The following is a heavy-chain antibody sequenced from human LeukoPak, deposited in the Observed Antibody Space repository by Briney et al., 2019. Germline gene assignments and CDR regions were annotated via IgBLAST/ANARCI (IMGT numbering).Heavy chain of an antibody. J-gene: IGHJ3*02. CDR2: ISGSGGST. CDR1: GFTFSSYA. V-gene: IGHV3-23*01. D-gene: IGHD1-26*01. Sequence: SGGPLRLSCAASGFTFSSYAMSWVRQAPGKGLEWVSAISGSGGSTYYADSVKGRFTISRDNAKNSLYLQMNSLRAEDTAVYYCARDYRGPGAFDIWGQGTMVTVSS. CDR3: ARDYRGPGAFDI.